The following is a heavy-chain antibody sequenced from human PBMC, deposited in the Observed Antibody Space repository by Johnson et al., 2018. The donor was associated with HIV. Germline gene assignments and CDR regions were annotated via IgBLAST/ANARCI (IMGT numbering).Heavy chain of an antibody. Sequence: QEQLVESGGGVVQPGGSLRLSCAASGFTFSSYGMHWVRQAPGKGLEWVAFIRYDGSNKYYADSVKGRFTISRDTLKNTLYLQMNSLRAEDTAVYYSGKDRAVAGKGHDAFDIWGQGTMVTVSS. D-gene: IGHD6-19*01. CDR3: GKDRAVAGKGHDAFDI. V-gene: IGHV3-30*02. CDR1: GFTFSSYG. CDR2: IRYDGSNK. J-gene: IGHJ3*02.